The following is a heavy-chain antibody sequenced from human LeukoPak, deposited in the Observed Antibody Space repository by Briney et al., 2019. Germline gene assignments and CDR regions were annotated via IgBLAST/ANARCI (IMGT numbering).Heavy chain of an antibody. Sequence: SETLPLTCTVSGGSISSFYWSWIRQPPGKGLEWIGYIYHTGSTNFNPSLKSRVTISEDTSKNQFSLKLSSVTAADTAVYYCARMTMIRNGAWYYYGMDVWGQGTTVTVSS. V-gene: IGHV4-59*01. CDR1: GGSISSFY. J-gene: IGHJ6*02. D-gene: IGHD3-10*01. CDR2: IYHTGST. CDR3: ARMTMIRNGAWYYYGMDV.